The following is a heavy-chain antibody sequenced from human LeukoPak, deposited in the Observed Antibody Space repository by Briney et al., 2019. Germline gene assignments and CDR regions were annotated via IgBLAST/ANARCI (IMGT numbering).Heavy chain of an antibody. CDR1: GDSITSSAHY. D-gene: IGHD3-3*01. J-gene: IGHJ5*02. Sequence: SETLSLTCTVSGDSITSSAHYWGWIRQPPGKGLERIGSIYYSGNTYYNPSVKSPFTMSVGKSKHHFSLNLSSVTAADTAVYYCARGTTSFGVLIRAAICWFALWGQGTLVTVSS. CDR2: IYYSGNT. CDR3: ARGTTSFGVLIRAAICWFAL. V-gene: IGHV4-39*07.